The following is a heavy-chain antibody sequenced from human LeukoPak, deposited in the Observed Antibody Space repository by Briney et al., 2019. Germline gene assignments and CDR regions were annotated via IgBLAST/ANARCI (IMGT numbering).Heavy chain of an antibody. V-gene: IGHV4-59*01. CDR2: MSYTGST. CDR3: ARAEGNVFGSVNNWFDP. Sequence: SETLSLTCVVSGGSISSYYWSWIRQPPGKGLEWIGDMSYTGSTKYNPSLKSRVTISGDPSNNQFSLMLSSVTAADTAVYYCARAEGNVFGSVNNWFDPWGQGTLVTVSS. D-gene: IGHD3-10*01. J-gene: IGHJ5*02. CDR1: GGSISSYY.